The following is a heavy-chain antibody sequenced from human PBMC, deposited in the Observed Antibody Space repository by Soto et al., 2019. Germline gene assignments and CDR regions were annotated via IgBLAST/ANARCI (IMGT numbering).Heavy chain of an antibody. D-gene: IGHD3-3*01. J-gene: IGHJ6*03. CDR2: INHSGGT. V-gene: IGHV4-34*02. Sequence: QVLLQQWGAGLLEPSETLSLTCAVYGGSFSGNYWTWIRQPPGKGLEWIGEINHSGGTNYSPSLKSRVTVSIDTSKSQFSLKLSSVTAADTAVYFCARRPGHDDFWTAYTSYDYYMDGWGEGTTVIVSS. CDR1: GGSFSGNY. CDR3: ARRPGHDDFWTAYTSYDYYMDG.